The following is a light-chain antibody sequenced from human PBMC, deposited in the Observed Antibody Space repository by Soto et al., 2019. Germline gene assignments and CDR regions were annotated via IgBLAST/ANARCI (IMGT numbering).Light chain of an antibody. CDR2: DVT. CDR1: SSDIGAYNY. Sequence: QSALTQPASVSGSPGQSIAISCTGSSSDIGAYNYVSWYQHHPGKAPKLIIYDVTSRPSGVSSRFSGAKSGNAASLIISELQPEDEADYFCASYTDYNPLVIFGGGTKLTVL. J-gene: IGLJ2*01. CDR3: ASYTDYNPLVI. V-gene: IGLV2-14*01.